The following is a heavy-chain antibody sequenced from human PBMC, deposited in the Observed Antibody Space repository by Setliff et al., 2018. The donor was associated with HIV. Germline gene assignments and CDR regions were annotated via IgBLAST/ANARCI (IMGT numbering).Heavy chain of an antibody. CDR3: ARVSRWTALMAGWFDP. Sequence: NPSETLSLTCSVSGGSISSGGYYWSWIRQHPGKGLEWIGYIYYSGSAYYNPSLKSRVTIALDTSKNQFSLKLTSMTAADTAVYYCARVSRWTALMAGWFDPWGQGTLVTVSS. CDR2: IYYSGSA. V-gene: IGHV4-31*03. D-gene: IGHD2-21*02. CDR1: GGSISSGGYY. J-gene: IGHJ5*02.